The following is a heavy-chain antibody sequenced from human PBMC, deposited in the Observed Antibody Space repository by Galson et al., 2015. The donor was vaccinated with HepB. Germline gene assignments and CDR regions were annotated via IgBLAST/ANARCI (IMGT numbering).Heavy chain of an antibody. Sequence: SLRLSCAASGFTFSSYAIYWVRQAPGTGLEWVAVISYDGNNRYYADSVKGRFTTSRDNSKNTLYLQMNSLRAKDTAVYYCARDYFDSSGYAWGLIDYWGQGTLVTVSS. D-gene: IGHD3-22*01. J-gene: IGHJ4*02. CDR2: ISYDGNNR. CDR3: ARDYFDSSGYAWGLIDY. V-gene: IGHV3-30-3*01. CDR1: GFTFSSYA.